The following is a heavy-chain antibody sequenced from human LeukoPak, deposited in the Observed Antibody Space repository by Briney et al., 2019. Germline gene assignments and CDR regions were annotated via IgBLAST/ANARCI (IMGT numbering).Heavy chain of an antibody. J-gene: IGHJ4*02. V-gene: IGHV4-34*01. Sequence: SETLSLTCAVYGGSFSGYYWSWIRQPPGKGLEWIGSIYYSGSTYYNPSLKSRVTISVDTSKNQFSLKLSSVTAADTAVYYCARDLDYWGQGTLVTVSS. CDR1: GGSFSGYY. CDR2: IYYSGST. CDR3: ARDLDY.